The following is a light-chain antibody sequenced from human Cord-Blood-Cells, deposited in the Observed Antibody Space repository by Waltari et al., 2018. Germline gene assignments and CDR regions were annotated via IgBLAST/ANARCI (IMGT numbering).Light chain of an antibody. V-gene: IGLV3-16*01. CDR3: LSADSSGTYVV. J-gene: IGLJ2*01. CDR2: KDS. CDR1: ALPTKY. Sequence: SSELTQPPSVSVSLGQMARITCSGEALPTKYAYWYQQKPGQFPVLVIYKDSERPSGSPERFSGSSSGTRVTLTISGVQAEDEADYDCLSADSSGTYVVFGGGTKLTVL.